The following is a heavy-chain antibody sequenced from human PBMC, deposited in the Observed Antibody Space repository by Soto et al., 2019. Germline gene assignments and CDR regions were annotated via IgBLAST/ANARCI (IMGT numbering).Heavy chain of an antibody. V-gene: IGHV3-15*07. D-gene: IGHD2-2*01. J-gene: IGHJ6*02. CDR2: IKSKTDGGTT. CDR3: TTEQYQNYYYYYGMDV. Sequence: GGSLRLSCAASGFTFSNAWMNWVRQAPGKGLEWVGRIKSKTDGGTTDYAAPVKGRFTISRDDSKNTLYLQMNSLKTEDTAVYYCTTEQYQNYYYYYGMDVWGQGTTVTVSS. CDR1: GFTFSNAW.